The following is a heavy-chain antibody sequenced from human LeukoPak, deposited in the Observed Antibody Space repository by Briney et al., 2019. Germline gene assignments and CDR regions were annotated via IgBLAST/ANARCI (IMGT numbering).Heavy chain of an antibody. CDR1: GGSIGSYY. D-gene: IGHD6-6*01. J-gene: IGHJ4*02. V-gene: IGHV4-59*01. CDR2: IYYSGST. CDR3: ARLEYSSSHFDY. Sequence: SETLSLTCTVSGGSIGSYYWSWIRQPPGKALEWIGYIYYSGSTNYNPSLKSRVTISVDTSKNQFSLKLSSVTAADTAVYYCARLEYSSSHFDYWGQGTLVTVSS.